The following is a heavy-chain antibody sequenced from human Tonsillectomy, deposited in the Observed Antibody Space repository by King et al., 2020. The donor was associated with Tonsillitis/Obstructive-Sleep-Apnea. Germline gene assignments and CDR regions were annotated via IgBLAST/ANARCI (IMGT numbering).Heavy chain of an antibody. Sequence: EVQLVESGAEVKKPGESLKISCKGSGYSFSSYWIDWVRQMPGKGLEWVGIIYPGDSDTRYSPSFQGQVTISADKSNNTAYLQWSSLQASDTAIYYCARVMDTVVVSGYYYYMDVWGQGTTVTVSS. D-gene: IGHD5-18*01. V-gene: IGHV5-51*01. CDR1: GYSFSSYW. CDR3: ARVMDTVVVSGYYYYMDV. CDR2: IYPGDSDT. J-gene: IGHJ6*03.